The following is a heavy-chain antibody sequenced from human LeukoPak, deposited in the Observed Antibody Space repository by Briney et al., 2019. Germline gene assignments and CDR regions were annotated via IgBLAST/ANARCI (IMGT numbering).Heavy chain of an antibody. J-gene: IGHJ4*02. CDR2: ISAYNGNT. CDR1: GYTFTSYA. Sequence: GASVKVSCKASGYTFTSYAMHWVRQAPGQGLEWMGWISAYNGNTNYAQKLQGRVTMTTDTSTSTAYMELRSLRSDDTAVYYCARERRQKGFDYWGQGTLVTVSS. V-gene: IGHV1-18*01. CDR3: ARERRQKGFDY.